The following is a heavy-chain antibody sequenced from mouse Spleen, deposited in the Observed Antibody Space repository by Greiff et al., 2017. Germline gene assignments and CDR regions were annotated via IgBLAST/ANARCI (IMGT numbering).Heavy chain of an antibody. CDR1: GYTFTGYW. CDR2: ILPGSGST. Sequence: QVQLQQSGAELMKPGASVKLSCKAPGYTFTGYWIEWVKQRPGHGLEWIGEILPGSGSTNYNEKFKGKATFTADTSSNTAYMQLSSLTTEDSAIYYCARSGILFITTVVPHYFDYWGQGTTLTVSS. J-gene: IGHJ2*01. V-gene: IGHV1-9*01. CDR3: ARSGILFITTVVPHYFDY. D-gene: IGHD1-1*01.